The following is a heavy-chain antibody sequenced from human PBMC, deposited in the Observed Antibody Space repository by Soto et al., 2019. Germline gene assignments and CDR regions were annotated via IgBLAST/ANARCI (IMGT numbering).Heavy chain of an antibody. CDR2: INSDGSST. CDR3: ARDRSYSLDV. CDR1: GSTFSNDW. Sequence: EVQLVESGGGLLQPGGSLRLSCAVSGSTFSNDWMHWVRQAPGKGLVWVSHINSDGSSTNYADFVKGRFTIARDKAKNTVYLQTNSLRAEDTAVYYCARDRSYSLDVWGQGTTVTVSS. V-gene: IGHV3-74*01. J-gene: IGHJ6*02.